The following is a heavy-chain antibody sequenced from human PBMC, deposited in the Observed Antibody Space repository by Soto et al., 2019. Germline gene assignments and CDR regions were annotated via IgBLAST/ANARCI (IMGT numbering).Heavy chain of an antibody. CDR1: AGTFSSYA. CDR2: IIPIFGTA. J-gene: IGHJ4*02. V-gene: IGHV1-69*06. Sequence: ASVKVSYKSSAGTFSSYAMSLVRQAPGQGLEWMGGIIPIFGTANYAQKFQGRVTITADKSTSTAYMELSRLRSEDTAVYYCAAVPVLRFLKSLPAYLDYWGQGTLVTVSS. CDR3: AAVPVLRFLKSLPAYLDY. D-gene: IGHD3-3*01.